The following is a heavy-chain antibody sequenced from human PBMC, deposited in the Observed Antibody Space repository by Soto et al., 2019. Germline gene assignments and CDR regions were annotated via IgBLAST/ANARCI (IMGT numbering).Heavy chain of an antibody. J-gene: IGHJ5*02. CDR3: ARRGVPPRFFARDGGFDP. D-gene: IGHD2-2*01. V-gene: IGHV4-59*01. Sequence: SETLSLTCTVSGGSISSYYWSWIRQPPGKGLEWIGYIYYSGSTNYNPSPKSRVTISVDTSKNQFSLKLSSVTAADTAVYYCARRGVPPRFFARDGGFDPWGPGTLLTVSS. CDR1: GGSISSYY. CDR2: IYYSGST.